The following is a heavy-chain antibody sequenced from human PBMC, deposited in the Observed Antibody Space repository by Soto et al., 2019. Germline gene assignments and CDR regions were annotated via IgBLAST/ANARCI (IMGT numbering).Heavy chain of an antibody. CDR1: GGSISSGGYY. D-gene: IGHD3-9*01. CDR2: IYYSGST. J-gene: IGHJ5*02. Sequence: PSETLSLTCTVSGGSISSGGYYWSWIRQHPGKGLEWIGYIYYSGSTYYNPSLKSRVTISVDTSKNQFSLKLSSVTAADTAVYYCARGVPYYDILTGYYNGWFDPGGQGTLVTVS. CDR3: ARGVPYYDILTGYYNGWFDP. V-gene: IGHV4-31*03.